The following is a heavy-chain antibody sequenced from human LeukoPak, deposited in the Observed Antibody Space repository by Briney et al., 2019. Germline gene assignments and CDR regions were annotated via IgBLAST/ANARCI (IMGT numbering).Heavy chain of an antibody. Sequence: PSETLSLTCAVYGGSFSGYYWSWIRQPPGKGLEWIGEINHSGSTNYNPSLKSRVTISADTSKNQFSLKLSSVTAADTAVYYCASFKVGHDAFDIWGQGTMVTVSS. D-gene: IGHD1-26*01. CDR2: INHSGST. CDR3: ASFKVGHDAFDI. J-gene: IGHJ3*02. CDR1: GGSFSGYY. V-gene: IGHV4-34*01.